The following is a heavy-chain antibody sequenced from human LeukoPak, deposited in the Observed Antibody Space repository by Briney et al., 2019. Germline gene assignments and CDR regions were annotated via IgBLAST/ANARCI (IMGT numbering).Heavy chain of an antibody. V-gene: IGHV1-2*02. CDR2: INPNSGGT. CDR3: ARRLLWFGNFDY. J-gene: IGHJ4*02. Sequence: ASVKVSCKASGYTFTGYYMHWVRQAPGQGLEWMGWINPNSGGTNYAQKFQGRVTMTRDTSISTAYMELSRLRSDDTAVYYCARRLLWFGNFDYWGQGTLVTVPS. D-gene: IGHD3-10*01. CDR1: GYTFTGYY.